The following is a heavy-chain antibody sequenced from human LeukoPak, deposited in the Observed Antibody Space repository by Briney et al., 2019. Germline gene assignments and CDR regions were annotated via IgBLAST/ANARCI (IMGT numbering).Heavy chain of an antibody. CDR1: GGSISSSSYY. J-gene: IGHJ4*02. V-gene: IGHV4-39*01. D-gene: IGHD6-6*01. Sequence: SETLSLTCTVSGGSISSSSYYWGWSRQPPGKGLEWIGTIYYSGSTYHNPSLKSRVTISVDTSKNQFSLKLSSVTAADTAVYYCARHASLSMAAYFEYWGQGTLVTVSS. CDR2: IYYSGST. CDR3: ARHASLSMAAYFEY.